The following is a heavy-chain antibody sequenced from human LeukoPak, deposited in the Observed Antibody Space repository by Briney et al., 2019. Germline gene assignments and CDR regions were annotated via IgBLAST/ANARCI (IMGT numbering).Heavy chain of an antibody. CDR1: GFTFSSYW. CDR3: ARGYYGDSPDFDY. J-gene: IGHJ4*02. CDR2: INSDGSST. V-gene: IGHV3-74*01. Sequence: PRGSLSLSCAASGFTFSSYWMHWVRQAPGKGLVWVSRINSDGSSTSYADSVKGRFTISRDNAKNTLYLQMNSLRAEDTAVYYCARGYYGDSPDFDYWGGGTVVSVSS. D-gene: IGHD4-17*01.